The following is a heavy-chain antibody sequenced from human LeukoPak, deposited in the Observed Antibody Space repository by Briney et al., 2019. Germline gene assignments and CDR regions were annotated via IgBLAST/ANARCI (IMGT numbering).Heavy chain of an antibody. CDR2: INWNGGST. CDR1: GFIFDDHG. D-gene: IGHD6-19*01. J-gene: IGHJ4*02. V-gene: IGHV3-20*04. CDR3: AGGDRNGWYFDY. Sequence: GGSLRLSCAASGFIFDDHGMSWLRQAPGKGLEWVSGINWNGGSTGYADSVKGRFTISRDNAKNSLYLQMNSLRAEDTALYYCAGGDRNGWYFDYWGQGTLVTVSS.